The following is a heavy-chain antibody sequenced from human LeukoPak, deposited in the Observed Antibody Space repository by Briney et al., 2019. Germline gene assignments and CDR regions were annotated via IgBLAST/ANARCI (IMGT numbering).Heavy chain of an antibody. CDR1: GFSFPTYI. Sequence: PGGSLRLSCAVSGFSFPTYIMNWVRQAPGKGLEWVSSISSSSTYIYYADSVKGRFTISRDNAKNSLYLQMNSLRAEDTAVYYCARRDYYDNTIDYWGQGTLVTVSS. J-gene: IGHJ4*02. CDR3: ARRDYYDNTIDY. CDR2: ISSSSTYI. V-gene: IGHV3-21*01. D-gene: IGHD3-22*01.